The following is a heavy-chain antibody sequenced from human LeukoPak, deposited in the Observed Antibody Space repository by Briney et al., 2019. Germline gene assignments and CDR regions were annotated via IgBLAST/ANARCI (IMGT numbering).Heavy chain of an antibody. D-gene: IGHD4-17*01. CDR3: ARGTVTTYLFYYYYYGMDV. CDR2: INPSGGST. V-gene: IGHV1-46*01. J-gene: IGHJ6*02. Sequence: ASVKVSCKASGYTFTSYYMHWVRQAPGQGLEWMGIINPSGGSTSYVQKFQGRVTMTRDTSTSTVYMELSSLRSEDTAVYYCARGTVTTYLFYYYYYGMDVWGQGTTVTVSS. CDR1: GYTFTSYY.